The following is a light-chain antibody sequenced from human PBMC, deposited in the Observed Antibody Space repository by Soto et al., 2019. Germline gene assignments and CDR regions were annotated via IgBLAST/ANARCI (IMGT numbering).Light chain of an antibody. J-gene: IGLJ3*02. V-gene: IGLV3-21*04. Sequence: SYELTQPPSVSVAPGKTATITCGGDNIGSKNVYWYQKKSGQAPALVIYYDSDRPSGIPERFSGSNSGNTATLTISRVEAGDEADYYCQVWDMISDHWVFGGGTKVTVL. CDR3: QVWDMISDHWV. CDR1: NIGSKN. CDR2: YDS.